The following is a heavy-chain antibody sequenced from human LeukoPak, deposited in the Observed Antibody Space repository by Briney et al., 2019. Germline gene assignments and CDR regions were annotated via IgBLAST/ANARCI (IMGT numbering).Heavy chain of an antibody. J-gene: IGHJ6*03. V-gene: IGHV4-59*01. D-gene: IGHD1-26*01. CDR2: IYYSGST. CDR1: GGSISSYY. CDR3: ARGWEPVGYYYMDV. Sequence: PSETLSFTCTVSGGSISSYYWSWIRQPPGKGLEWIGYIYYSGSTNYNPPLKSRVTISVDTSKNQFSLKLSSVTAADTAVYYCARGWEPVGYYYMDVWGKGTTVTVSS.